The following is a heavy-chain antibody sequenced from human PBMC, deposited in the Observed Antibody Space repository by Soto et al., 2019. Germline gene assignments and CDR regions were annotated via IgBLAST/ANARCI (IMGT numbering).Heavy chain of an antibody. V-gene: IGHV5-51*01. Sequence: PGESLKISCKGSGYSFTSYWIGWVRQMPGKGLEWMGIIYPGDSDTRYSPSFQGQVTISADKSISTAYLQWSSLKASDTAMYYCARHPGSSSSYYYGMDVWGQGTTVTVSS. CDR3: ARHPGSSSSYYYGMDV. J-gene: IGHJ6*02. CDR1: GYSFTSYW. CDR2: IYPGDSDT. D-gene: IGHD6-6*01.